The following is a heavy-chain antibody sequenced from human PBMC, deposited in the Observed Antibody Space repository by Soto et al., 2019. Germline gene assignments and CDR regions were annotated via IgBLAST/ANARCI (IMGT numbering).Heavy chain of an antibody. CDR3: ASARYSSAYYHGLDV. V-gene: IGHV1-69*05. J-gene: IGHJ6*02. D-gene: IGHD5-18*01. CDR2: IIPIFGTA. Sequence: QVQLVQSGAEVKKPGSSVKVSCKASGGTFSIYAISWVRQAPGQGLEWMGGIIPIFGTANYAQKFQGRVTXTXXXSXXTAYMELSSLRSEDTAVYYCASARYSSAYYHGLDVWGQGTKVTVSS. CDR1: GGTFSIYA.